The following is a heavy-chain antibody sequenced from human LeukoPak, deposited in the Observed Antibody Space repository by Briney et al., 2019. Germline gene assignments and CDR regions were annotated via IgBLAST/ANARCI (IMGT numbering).Heavy chain of an antibody. CDR1: GFTVSSNS. CDR3: AKDRTTVVSNWFDP. CDR2: ISGSGGST. D-gene: IGHD4-23*01. Sequence: GGSLRLSCTVSGFTVSSNSMSWVRQALGKGLEWVSAISGSGGSTYYADSVKGRFTISRDNSKNTLYLQMNSLRAEDTAVYYCAKDRTTVVSNWFDPWGQGILVTVSS. V-gene: IGHV3-23*01. J-gene: IGHJ5*02.